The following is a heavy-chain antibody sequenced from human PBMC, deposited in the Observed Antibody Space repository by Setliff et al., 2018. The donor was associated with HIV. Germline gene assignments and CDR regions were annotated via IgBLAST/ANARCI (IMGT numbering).Heavy chain of an antibody. D-gene: IGHD6-6*01. CDR2: IYYSGTT. CDR1: GGSIENFY. CDR3: ARGARFLDP. Sequence: TLSLTCTVSGGSIENFYWSWLRQPPGKGLEWIGYIYYSGTTNYNPSLKSRVTISVDMSKNQFSLSLTSVTAADTAVYYCARGARFLDPWGQGNLVTVSS. J-gene: IGHJ5*02. V-gene: IGHV4-59*01.